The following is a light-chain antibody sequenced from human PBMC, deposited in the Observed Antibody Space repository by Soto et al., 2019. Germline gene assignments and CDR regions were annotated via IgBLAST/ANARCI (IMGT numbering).Light chain of an antibody. J-gene: IGKJ1*01. CDR3: QQYGSSPWT. V-gene: IGKV3-20*01. Sequence: DIVLTQSPGTLSLSPEESATLSGRISQSVSNNYLAWYQQKTGQAPRLLIYGESNRATGIPARFSGSGSGTDLYLTISRLEPEDFAVYYCQQYGSSPWTCGQGTKVDIK. CDR2: GES. CDR1: QSVSNNY.